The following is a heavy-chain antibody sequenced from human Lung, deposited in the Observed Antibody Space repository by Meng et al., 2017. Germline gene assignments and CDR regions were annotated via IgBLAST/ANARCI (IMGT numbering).Heavy chain of an antibody. J-gene: IGHJ4*02. CDR1: GFTFSSDG. Sequence: QVQLVESGGGVVQPGRSLRLARAASGFTFSSDGMHWVRQAPGKGLEWVAVIWYDGSNKYYADSVKGRFTISRDNSKNTLYLQMNSLRAEDTAVYYCARGRYSSSSAVVDYWGQGTLVTVSS. CDR3: ARGRYSSSSAVVDY. D-gene: IGHD6-13*01. V-gene: IGHV3-33*01. CDR2: IWYDGSNK.